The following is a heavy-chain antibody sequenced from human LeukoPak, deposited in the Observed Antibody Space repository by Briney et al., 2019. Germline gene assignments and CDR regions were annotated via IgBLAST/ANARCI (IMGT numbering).Heavy chain of an antibody. CDR3: AASSGVTLGRF. CDR2: IYYSGST. D-gene: IGHD3-16*01. Sequence: SETLSLTCTVSGGSISNYYWSWIRQPPGKGLEWIGYIYYSGSTNYNPSLKGRVTISVDTSMNQVSLKVTSLTAADTAVYYCAASSGVTLGRFWGQGALVTVSS. V-gene: IGHV4-59*03. CDR1: GGSISNYY. J-gene: IGHJ4*02.